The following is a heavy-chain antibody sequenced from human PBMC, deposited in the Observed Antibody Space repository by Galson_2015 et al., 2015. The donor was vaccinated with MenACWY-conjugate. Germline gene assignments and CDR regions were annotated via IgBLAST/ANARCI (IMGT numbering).Heavy chain of an antibody. CDR2: IDWRDNK. J-gene: IGHJ3*02. CDR1: GFSLCTHEMC. V-gene: IGHV2-70*11. Sequence: PALVKPTQTLTLTCTFSGFSLCTHEMCIYWVRQPPGKALEWLARIDWRDNKYYTTSLKTRLTISKDTSTNQVVLTMTNVDPVDTATYYCARMHIVLDATDAFDIWGQGTMVTVSS. D-gene: IGHD3-22*01. CDR3: ARMHIVLDATDAFDI.